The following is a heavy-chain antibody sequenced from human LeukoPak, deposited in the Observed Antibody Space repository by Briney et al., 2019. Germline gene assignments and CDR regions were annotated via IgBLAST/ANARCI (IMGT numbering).Heavy chain of an antibody. V-gene: IGHV3-30-3*01. D-gene: IGHD6-19*01. CDR1: GFTFSSYA. CDR3: AREDLYSSGSHLAPSNYFDY. J-gene: IGHJ4*02. Sequence: GRSLRLSCAASGFTFSSYAMHWVRQAPGKGLEWVAVISYDGSNKYYADSVKGRFTISRDNSKNTLYLQMNSLRAEDTAVYYCAREDLYSSGSHLAPSNYFDYWGQGTLVTVPS. CDR2: ISYDGSNK.